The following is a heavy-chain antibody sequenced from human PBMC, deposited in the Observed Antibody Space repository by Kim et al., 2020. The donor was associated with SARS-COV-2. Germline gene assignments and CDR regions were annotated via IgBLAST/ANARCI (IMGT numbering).Heavy chain of an antibody. CDR2: ISSNGGST. D-gene: IGHD3-22*01. J-gene: IGHJ4*02. CDR1: GFTFSSYA. V-gene: IGHV3-64D*09. Sequence: GGSLRLSCSASGFTFSSYAMHWVRQAPGKGLEYVSAISSNGGSTYYADSVKGRFTISRDNSKNTLYLQMSSLRAEDTAVYYCVKDPQFRGPYDSSGGYFDYWGQGTLVTVSS. CDR3: VKDPQFRGPYDSSGGYFDY.